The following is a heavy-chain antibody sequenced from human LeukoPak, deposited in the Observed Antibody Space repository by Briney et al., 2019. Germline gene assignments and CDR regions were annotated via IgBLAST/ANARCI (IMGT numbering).Heavy chain of an antibody. CDR3: ARGDYYDSSGYYYFDY. V-gene: IGHV1-2*06. J-gene: IGHJ4*02. CDR2: INPSNGGT. CDR1: GYTFTGYY. Sequence: ASVKVSCKASGYTFTGYYIHWVRQAPGQGLEWMGRINPSNGGTNYAQKFQGRVTMTRDMSMSTAYMELSRLRSVDTAVYYCARGDYYDSSGYYYFDYWGQGTLVTVSS. D-gene: IGHD3-22*01.